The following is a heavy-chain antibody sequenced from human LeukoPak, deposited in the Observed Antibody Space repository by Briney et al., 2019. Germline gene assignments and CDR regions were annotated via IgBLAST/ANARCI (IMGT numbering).Heavy chain of an antibody. V-gene: IGHV1-2*02. Sequence: ASVKVSCKASGYTFSDNYIHWMRQTPGQGIEWMGWINPNSGGTKFAQKFQGRVTMTRDTSISTVYMELSRLRSDDTAVYYCARVTWIPRGADDYWGQGTLVTVSS. CDR3: ARVTWIPRGADDY. CDR1: GYTFSDNY. CDR2: INPNSGGT. J-gene: IGHJ4*02. D-gene: IGHD1-26*01.